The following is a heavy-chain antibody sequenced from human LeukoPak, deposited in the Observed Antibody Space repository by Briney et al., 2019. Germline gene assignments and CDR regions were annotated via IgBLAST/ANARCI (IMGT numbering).Heavy chain of an antibody. CDR2: INHSGST. J-gene: IGHJ5*02. CDR3: ARGNRPYCSSTSCYRSNWFDP. D-gene: IGHD2-2*01. CDR1: GGSFSGYY. V-gene: IGHV4-34*01. Sequence: PSETLSLTCAVYGGSFSGYYWSWIRQPPGKGLEWIGEINHSGSTNYNPSLKSRVTISVDTSKNQFSLKLSSVTAADTAVYYCARGNRPYCSSTSCYRSNWFDPWGQGTLVTGSS.